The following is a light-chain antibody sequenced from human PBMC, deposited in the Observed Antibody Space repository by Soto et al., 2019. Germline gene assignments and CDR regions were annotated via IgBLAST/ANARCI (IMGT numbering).Light chain of an antibody. J-gene: IGKJ1*01. Sequence: DVQMTQSPSSLSASVGDRVTITCRASQSISNYLNWYQQTPGKAPTLLIYTATSLQTGVPSRFSGSGFRTDFIITISSLHPEDIATYYCQQTYSTPRTFGQGTKVEIK. CDR3: QQTYSTPRT. V-gene: IGKV1-39*01. CDR1: QSISNY. CDR2: TAT.